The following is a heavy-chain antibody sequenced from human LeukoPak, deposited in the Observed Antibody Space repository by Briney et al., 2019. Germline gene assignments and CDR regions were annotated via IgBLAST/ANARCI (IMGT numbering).Heavy chain of an antibody. CDR3: ARGPLGYSGYDQGSSDY. CDR1: GFIFSDYY. D-gene: IGHD5-12*01. Sequence: GGSLRLSCAASGFIFSDYYMSWIRQVPGKGLEWVSYISSTSSYTNYADSVKGRLTISRDNAKNSLYLQMNSLRAEDTAVYYCARGPLGYSGYDQGSSDYSGQGTLVTVSS. V-gene: IGHV3-11*06. J-gene: IGHJ4*02. CDR2: ISSTSSYT.